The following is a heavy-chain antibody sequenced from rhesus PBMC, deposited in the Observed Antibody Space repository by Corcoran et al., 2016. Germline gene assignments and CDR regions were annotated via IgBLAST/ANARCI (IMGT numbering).Heavy chain of an antibody. J-gene: IGHJ4*01. CDR2: ISNGGGST. CDR1: GITFSDNY. Sequence: EVQLVASGGGLAKPGGSLRISCAAAGITFSDNYMDWVRQELGKGLEWVSRISNGGGSTWYADSLKGRFTISRENAKNTLYCQMNGLRAEDTAVYYCARGGQHYDYYLDYWGQGVLVTVSS. D-gene: IGHD3-40*01. V-gene: IGHV3-178*01. CDR3: ARGGQHYDYYLDY.